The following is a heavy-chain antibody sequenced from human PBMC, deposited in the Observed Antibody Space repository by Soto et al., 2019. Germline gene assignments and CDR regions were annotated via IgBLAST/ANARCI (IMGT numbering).Heavy chain of an antibody. V-gene: IGHV4-59*01. D-gene: IGHD5-18*01. CDR1: GGSISSYY. J-gene: IGHJ6*03. CDR2: IYYSGST. CDR3: ARDLGYSYGSGHHYYMAV. Sequence: ETLSLTCTVSGGSISSYYWSWIRQPPGKGLEWIGYIYYSGSTNYNPSLKSRVTISVDTSKNQFSLKLSSVTAADTAVYYCARDLGYSYGSGHHYYMAVWGKGTTVTVSS.